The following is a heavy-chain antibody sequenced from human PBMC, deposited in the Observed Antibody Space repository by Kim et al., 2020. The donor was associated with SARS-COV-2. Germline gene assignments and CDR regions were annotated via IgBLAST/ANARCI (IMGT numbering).Heavy chain of an antibody. D-gene: IGHD2-8*02. CDR2: IGGGGGSI. Sequence: GGSLRLSCAASGFTFNTYAMTWVRQAPGKGLEWVSVIGGGGGSINSVDSVKGRFTISRDNSRNTLYLQMDSLRAEDTAVYYCAKWVGYGGIMAREKHDALDIWGQGTMVTVSS. J-gene: IGHJ3*02. CDR3: AKWVGYGGIMAREKHDALDI. CDR1: GFTFNTYA. V-gene: IGHV3-23*01.